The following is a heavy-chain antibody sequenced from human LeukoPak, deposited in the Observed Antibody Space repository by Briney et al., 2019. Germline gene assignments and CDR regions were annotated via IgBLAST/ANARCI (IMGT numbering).Heavy chain of an antibody. CDR1: GFNVRNHF. V-gene: IGHV3-53*01. CDR2: IYSGGTT. Sequence: GSLKPFFATSGFNVRNHFMSWVRQAPRKGPELVSLIYSGGTTKYADSVRGRFTISRDNSKNTLYLQMNSLRAEDTAVYYCARDQPVVTPLGYWGQGTLVTVSS. J-gene: IGHJ4*02. D-gene: IGHD4-23*01. CDR3: ARDQPVVTPLGY.